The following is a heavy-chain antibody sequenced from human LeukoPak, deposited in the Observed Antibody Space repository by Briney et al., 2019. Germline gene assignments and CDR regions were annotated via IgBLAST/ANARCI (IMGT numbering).Heavy chain of an antibody. V-gene: IGHV3-13*01. CDR1: GFTFSSYD. J-gene: IGHJ4*02. CDR2: IGTAGDT. CDR3: ARVVSGYYDSSGYVDY. Sequence: GGSLRLSCAASGFTFSSYDMHWVRQATGKGLEWVSAIGTAGDTYYPGSVKGRFTISRENAKNSLYLQMNSLRAEDTAVYYCARVVSGYYDSSGYVDYWGQGTPVTVSS. D-gene: IGHD3-22*01.